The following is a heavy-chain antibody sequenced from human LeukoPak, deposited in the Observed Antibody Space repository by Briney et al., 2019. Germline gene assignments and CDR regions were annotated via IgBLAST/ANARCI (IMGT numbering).Heavy chain of an antibody. J-gene: IGHJ4*02. D-gene: IGHD3-10*01. CDR2: IYPSGST. V-gene: IGHV4-4*07. CDR3: ARIPWFGEFMVGSYYFDY. CDR1: GGSISSYY. Sequence: SETLSLTCTVSGGSISSYYWSWIRQPAGKGLEWIGRIYPSGSTKYNPSLKSRVTMSADTSKNQFSLKLSSVTAADTAVFYCARIPWFGEFMVGSYYFDYWGQGTLVTVSS.